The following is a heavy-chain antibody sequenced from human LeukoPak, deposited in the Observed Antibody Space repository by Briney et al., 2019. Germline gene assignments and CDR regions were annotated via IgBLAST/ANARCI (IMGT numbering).Heavy chain of an antibody. CDR1: GFTFTGHS. J-gene: IGHJ4*02. D-gene: IGHD1-26*01. V-gene: IGHV3-30*04. CDR2: VGSDDKTK. CDR3: ARERQTGATPFDY. Sequence: GGSLRLSCVASGFTFTGHSMHWVRQAPGKGLEWVAVVGSDDKTKFYGDSLRGRFTISRDNSKNTLFLEMNSLRDEDTAVYYCARERQTGATPFDYWGQGSLVTVSS.